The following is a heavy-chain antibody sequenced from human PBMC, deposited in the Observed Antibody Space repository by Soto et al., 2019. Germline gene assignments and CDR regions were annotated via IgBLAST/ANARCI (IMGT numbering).Heavy chain of an antibody. D-gene: IGHD1-1*01. CDR2: ISAHNGNT. Sequence: QVHLVQSGAEVKKPGASVKVSCKGSGYAFTTYGITWVRQAPGQGLEWMGWISAHNGNTNYAQKRQGRVTVTRDTSTSTAYMELRSLGSDDTAVYYCARGGYGDYWGQGALVTVSS. CDR1: GYAFTTYG. CDR3: ARGGYGDY. V-gene: IGHV1-18*01. J-gene: IGHJ4*02.